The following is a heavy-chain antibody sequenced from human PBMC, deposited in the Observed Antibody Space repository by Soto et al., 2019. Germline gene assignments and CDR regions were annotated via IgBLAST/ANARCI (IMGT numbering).Heavy chain of an antibody. Sequence: SETLSLTCTVSGGSISSGGYYWSWIRQHPGKGLEWIGYIYYSGSTYYNPSLKSRVTISVDTSKNQFSLKLSSVTAADTAVYYCAAYSSSLKNYYYYYGMDVWGQGTRVTVSS. J-gene: IGHJ6*02. CDR3: AAYSSSLKNYYYYYGMDV. V-gene: IGHV4-31*03. CDR2: IYYSGST. D-gene: IGHD6-13*01. CDR1: GGSISSGGYY.